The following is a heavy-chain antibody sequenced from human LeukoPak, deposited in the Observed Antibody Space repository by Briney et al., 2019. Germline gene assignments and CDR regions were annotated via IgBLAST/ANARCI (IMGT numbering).Heavy chain of an antibody. D-gene: IGHD5-24*01. CDR1: GFSVSMNY. J-gene: IGHJ3*02. CDR3: ARFGSGDGYNTGAFDI. Sequence: GGSLRLSCAASGFSVSMNYMNWVRQAPGKGLEWVSVIYSGGSTYYADSVKGRFTISRDNSKNTLYLQMNSLRAEDTAVYYCARFGSGDGYNTGAFDIWGQGTMVTVSS. V-gene: IGHV3-66*01. CDR2: IYSGGST.